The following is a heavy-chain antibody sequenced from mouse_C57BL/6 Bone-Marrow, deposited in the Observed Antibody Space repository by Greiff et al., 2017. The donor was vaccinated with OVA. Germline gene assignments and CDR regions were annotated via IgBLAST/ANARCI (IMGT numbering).Heavy chain of an antibody. D-gene: IGHD1-1*01. CDR3: ARFYYYGSRGFAY. CDR2: ISDGGSYT. J-gene: IGHJ3*01. Sequence: EVQLVESGGGLVKPGGSLKLSCAASGFTFSSYAMSWVRQTPEKRLEWVATISDGGSYTYYPDNVKGRFTISRDNAKNNLYLQMSHLKSEDTAMYYCARFYYYGSRGFAYWGQGTLVTVSA. V-gene: IGHV5-4*01. CDR1: GFTFSSYA.